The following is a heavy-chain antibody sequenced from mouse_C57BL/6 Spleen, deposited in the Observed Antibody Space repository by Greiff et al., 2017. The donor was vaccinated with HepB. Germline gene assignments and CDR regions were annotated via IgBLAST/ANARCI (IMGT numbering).Heavy chain of an antibody. J-gene: IGHJ4*01. Sequence: VQLQQSGAELARPGASVKLSCKASGYTFTSYGISWVKQRTGQGLEWIGEIYPRSGNTYYNEKFKGKATLTADKSSSTAYMELRSLTSEDSAVYFCASTGTSYAMDYWGQGTSVTVSS. CDR2: IYPRSGNT. V-gene: IGHV1-81*01. D-gene: IGHD1-2*01. CDR1: GYTFTSYG. CDR3: ASTGTSYAMDY.